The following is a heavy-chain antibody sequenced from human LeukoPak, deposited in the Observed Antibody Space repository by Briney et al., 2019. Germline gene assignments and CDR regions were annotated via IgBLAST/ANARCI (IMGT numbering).Heavy chain of an antibody. CDR3: ARGPYYYDSSGYAYYYYGMDV. CDR1: GGSVSSGSYY. D-gene: IGHD3-22*01. V-gene: IGHV4-61*01. Sequence: PSETLSLTCTVSGGSVSSGSYYWSWIRQPPGKGLEWIGYIYYSGSTNYNPSLKSRVTISVDTSKNQFSLKLSSATAADTAVYYCARGPYYYDSSGYAYYYYGMDVWGQGTTVTVSS. J-gene: IGHJ6*02. CDR2: IYYSGST.